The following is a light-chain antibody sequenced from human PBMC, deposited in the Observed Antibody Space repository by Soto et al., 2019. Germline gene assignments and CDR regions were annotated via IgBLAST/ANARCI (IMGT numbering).Light chain of an antibody. J-gene: IGKJ5*01. Sequence: EIVLTQSPGTLSLSPGERATLSCRASQSVSSSYLAWYQQKPGQAPRLLIYGASSRATGIPDSFSGSGSGTEFTLTISILEPEDFAVYYCQQYGSSPITFGQGTRLEIK. CDR1: QSVSSSY. CDR2: GAS. V-gene: IGKV3-20*01. CDR3: QQYGSSPIT.